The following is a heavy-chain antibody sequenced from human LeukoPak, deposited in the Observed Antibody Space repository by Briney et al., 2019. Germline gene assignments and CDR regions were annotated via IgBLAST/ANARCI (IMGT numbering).Heavy chain of an antibody. Sequence: PGGSLRLSCAASGFTFSSYAMSWVRQAPGKGLEWVSAISGSGGSTYYADSVKGRFTISRDNSKNTLHLQMNSLRAEDTAVYYCAKALSARPVTYVDYWGQGTLVTVSS. CDR1: GFTFSSYA. CDR2: ISGSGGST. J-gene: IGHJ4*02. CDR3: AKALSARPVTYVDY. D-gene: IGHD5-18*01. V-gene: IGHV3-23*01.